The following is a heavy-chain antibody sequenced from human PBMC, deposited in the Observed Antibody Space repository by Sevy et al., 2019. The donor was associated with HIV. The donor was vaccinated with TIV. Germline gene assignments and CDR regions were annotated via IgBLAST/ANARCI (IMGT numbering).Heavy chain of an antibody. J-gene: IGHJ1*01. CDR2: ISTSTSTTTI. D-gene: IGHD1-1*01. CDR1: GFTFNDYN. V-gene: IGHV3-11*04. Sequence: GGSLRLSCAASGFTFNDYNLSWIRQAPGKGLEWVSYISTSTSTTTIYYADSVKGRFTISRDNSKSSLYLQMNSLRGEDTAVYYCALERLSSNVAEYFQNWGQGTLVTVSS. CDR3: ALERLSSNVAEYFQN.